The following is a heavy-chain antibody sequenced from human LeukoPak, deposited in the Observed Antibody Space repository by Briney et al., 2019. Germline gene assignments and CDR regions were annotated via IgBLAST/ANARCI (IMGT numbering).Heavy chain of an antibody. CDR2: TRNKANSYTT. CDR1: GFTFSDHY. V-gene: IGHV3-72*01. CDR3: ARTYYDYVWGSDYFDY. J-gene: IGHJ4*02. D-gene: IGHD3-16*01. Sequence: GGSLRLSCAASGFTFSDHYMDWVRQAPGKGLEWVGRTRNKANSYTTEYAASVKGRFTISRDDSKNSLYLQMNSLKTEDTAVYYCARTYYDYVWGSDYFDYWGQGTLVTVSS.